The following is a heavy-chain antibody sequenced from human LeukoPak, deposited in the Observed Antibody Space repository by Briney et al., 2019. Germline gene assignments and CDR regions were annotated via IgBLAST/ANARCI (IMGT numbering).Heavy chain of an antibody. CDR3: AKESGSYRKQYYFDY. Sequence: PGGSLRLSCAASGFTFSSYGMSWVRQAPGKGLEWVSAISGSGGSTYYADSVKGRFTISRDNSKNTLYLQMNSLRAEDTAVYYCAKESGSYRKQYYFDYWGQGTLVTVSS. V-gene: IGHV3-23*01. J-gene: IGHJ4*02. CDR2: ISGSGGST. CDR1: GFTFSSYG. D-gene: IGHD1-26*01.